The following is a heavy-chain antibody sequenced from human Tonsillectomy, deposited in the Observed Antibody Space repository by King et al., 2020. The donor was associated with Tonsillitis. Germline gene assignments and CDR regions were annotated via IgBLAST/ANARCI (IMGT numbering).Heavy chain of an antibody. CDR2: MNPNSGNT. CDR1: GYAFINYD. V-gene: IGHV1-8*01. J-gene: IGHJ4*02. Sequence: QLVQSGAEVKKPGASVKVSCKASGYAFINYDINWVRQATGQGPEWMGWMNPNSGNTGYAQKFQGRVTMTMDTSISTAYMELSSLRSEDTAVYYCARAAANKGAFFYWGEGTLVTVSS. CDR3: ARAAANKGAFFY. D-gene: IGHD3-3*02.